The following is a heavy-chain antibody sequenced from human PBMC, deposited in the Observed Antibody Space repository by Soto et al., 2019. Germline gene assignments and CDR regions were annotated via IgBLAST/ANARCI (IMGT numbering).Heavy chain of an antibody. CDR1: GDSISSNTNY. D-gene: IGHD5-18*01. Sequence: SETLSLTCTVSGDSISSNTNYWSWIRQPPGGGLEWIGFISYSGTTSYSPSLKSRVAISLDTSKNQFSLSLSSVTATDTAVYYCARGRGYSYGLDPWGQGTLVTVSS. V-gene: IGHV4-30-4*01. J-gene: IGHJ5*02. CDR2: ISYSGTT. CDR3: ARGRGYSYGLDP.